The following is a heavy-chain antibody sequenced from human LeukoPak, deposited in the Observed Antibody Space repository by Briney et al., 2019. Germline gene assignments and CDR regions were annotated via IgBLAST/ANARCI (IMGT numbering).Heavy chain of an antibody. CDR2: ISWDSGSI. J-gene: IGHJ6*02. CDR3: AKTMIRGVYSYYAMDV. V-gene: IGHV3-9*01. Sequence: PGRSLRLSCVASGFTFDDYGMHWVRQAPGKGLEWVSGISWDSGSIVYAASVEGRFTISRDNAKNSLYLQMNSLRAEDTALYFCAKTMIRGVYSYYAMDVWGQGTTVTVSS. D-gene: IGHD3-10*01. CDR1: GFTFDDYG.